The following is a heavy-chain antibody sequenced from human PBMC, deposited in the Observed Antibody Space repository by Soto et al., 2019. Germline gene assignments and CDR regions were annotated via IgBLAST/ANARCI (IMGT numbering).Heavy chain of an antibody. V-gene: IGHV1-8*01. Sequence: ASVKVSCKASGYTFTSYDINWVRQATGQGLEWMGWMNPNSGNTDYAQKFQGRVTMTRNTSISTAYMELSSLRSEDTAVYYCARGRSDCSGGSCYLSFDAFDIWGQGTMVTVS. J-gene: IGHJ3*02. D-gene: IGHD2-15*01. CDR1: GYTFTSYD. CDR3: ARGRSDCSGGSCYLSFDAFDI. CDR2: MNPNSGNT.